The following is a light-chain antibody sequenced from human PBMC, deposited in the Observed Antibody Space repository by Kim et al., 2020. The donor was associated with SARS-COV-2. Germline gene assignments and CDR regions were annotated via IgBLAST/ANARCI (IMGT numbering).Light chain of an antibody. J-gene: IGKJ4*01. V-gene: IGKV3-20*01. Sequence: AGERASLTCRASQSVSSSYLAWYQQKPGQAPRRLIYGASSRATGIPDRFSGSGSGTDFTLTISRLEPADFAVYYCQQYGSSPPATFGGGTKVDIK. CDR1: QSVSSSY. CDR3: QQYGSSPPAT. CDR2: GAS.